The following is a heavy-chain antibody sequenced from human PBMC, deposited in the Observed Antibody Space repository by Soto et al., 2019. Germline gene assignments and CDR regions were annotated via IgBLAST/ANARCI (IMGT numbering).Heavy chain of an antibody. V-gene: IGHV1-69*01. CDR3: ARAGSKWELPGRPFDY. CDR1: GGTFSSYA. D-gene: IGHD1-26*01. CDR2: IIPIFGTA. J-gene: IGHJ4*02. Sequence: QVQLVQSGAEVKKPGSSVKVSCKASGGTFSSYAISWVRQAPGQGLEWMGGIIPIFGTANYAQKFQGRVTITADESTSTDYMELSSLRSEDTAVYYCARAGSKWELPGRPFDYWGQGTLVTVSS.